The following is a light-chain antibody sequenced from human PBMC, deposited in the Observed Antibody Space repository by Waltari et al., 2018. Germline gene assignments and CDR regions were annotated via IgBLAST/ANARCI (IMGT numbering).Light chain of an antibody. CDR1: QSVSNN. CDR2: GAS. V-gene: IGKV3-15*01. CDR3: QQYNNWPHT. Sequence: EIVMPQSPATLSVSPGERATLPCRASQSVSNNLAWYQQKPGQAPRLLIYGASTRATGIPARFSGSGSGTEFTLTISSLQSEDFAVYYCQQYNNWPHTFGQGTKLEIK. J-gene: IGKJ2*01.